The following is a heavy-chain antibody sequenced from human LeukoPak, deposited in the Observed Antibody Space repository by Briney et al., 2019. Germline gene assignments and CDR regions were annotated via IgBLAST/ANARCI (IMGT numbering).Heavy chain of an antibody. Sequence: GGSLRLSCAASGLTVSSNHMSWVRQAPGKGLEWISVIYGGADTYYADSVKGRFTISRDNSKNTLYLHLNSLRAEDTAVYYCARDVNEKVNSGYYSDYWGQGTLVTVSS. V-gene: IGHV3-53*01. CDR3: ARDVNEKVNSGYYSDY. CDR2: IYGGADT. J-gene: IGHJ4*02. CDR1: GLTVSSNH. D-gene: IGHD3-22*01.